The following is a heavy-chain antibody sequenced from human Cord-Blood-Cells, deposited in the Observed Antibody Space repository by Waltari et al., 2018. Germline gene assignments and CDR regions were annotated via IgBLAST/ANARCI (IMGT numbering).Heavy chain of an antibody. Sequence: QVQLQESGPGLVKPSETLSLTCAVSGYSISSGYYRGWIRQPPGKGLEWIGSIYHSGSTYYNPSLKSRVTISVDTSKNQFSLKLSSVTAADTAVYYCARETGQFDYWGQGTLVTVSS. J-gene: IGHJ4*02. V-gene: IGHV4-38-2*02. CDR3: ARETGQFDY. CDR2: IYHSGST. D-gene: IGHD3-9*01. CDR1: GYSISSGYY.